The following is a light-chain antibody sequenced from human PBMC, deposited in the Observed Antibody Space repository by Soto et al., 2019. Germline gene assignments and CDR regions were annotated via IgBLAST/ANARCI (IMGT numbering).Light chain of an antibody. CDR2: DVS. Sequence: DIQMTQSPSTLSASVGERVTITCRASQSVSNWLGWYQQKPGKAPNLLIYDVSSLESGVPSRFSGSGSGTEFILTISSLQPDDFATYYCQQYDSYSWTFGQGTKVEMK. J-gene: IGKJ1*01. V-gene: IGKV1-5*01. CDR3: QQYDSYSWT. CDR1: QSVSNW.